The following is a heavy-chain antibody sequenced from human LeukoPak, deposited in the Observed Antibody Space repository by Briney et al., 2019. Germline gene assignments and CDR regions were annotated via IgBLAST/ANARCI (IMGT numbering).Heavy chain of an antibody. CDR1: GFTFSSYS. CDR2: ISSSSSYI. J-gene: IGHJ4*02. V-gene: IGHV3-21*01. Sequence: PGGSLRLSCAASGFTFSSYSMNWVRQAPGKGLEWVSSISSSSSYIYYADSVKGRFTISRDNAKNSLYLQMNSLRAEDTAVYYCARDRNGFWSGYVDYWGQGTLVTVSS. CDR3: ARDRNGFWSGYVDY. D-gene: IGHD3-3*01.